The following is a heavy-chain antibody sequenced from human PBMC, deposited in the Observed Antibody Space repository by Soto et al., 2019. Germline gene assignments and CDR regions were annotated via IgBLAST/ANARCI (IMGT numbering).Heavy chain of an antibody. D-gene: IGHD6-13*01. J-gene: IGHJ6*02. CDR2: IIPIFSTA. V-gene: IGHV1-69*13. CDR1: GGIFISYA. CDR3: ARAKWLAAAAGTSQYYGMDV. Sequence: SAVTGSCTSSGGIFISYAISWLRQAPGQGLEGMGGIIPIFSTANYSQKFQGRVTTTADESTSTAYMELSSLRSEDTAVYYCARAKWLAAAAGTSQYYGMDVWGQGTSVTVSS.